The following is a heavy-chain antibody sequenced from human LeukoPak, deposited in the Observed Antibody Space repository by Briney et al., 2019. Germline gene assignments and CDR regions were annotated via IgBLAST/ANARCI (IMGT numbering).Heavy chain of an antibody. CDR2: ISGSGGST. J-gene: IGHJ4*02. CDR1: GFTFSSYA. V-gene: IGHV3-23*01. Sequence: GGSLRLSCAASGFTFSSYAMSWVRQAPGKGLEWVSAISGSGGSTYYADSVKGRFTISRDNSKNTLYLQMNSLRAEDTAVYYCAKGDGMARGPTPHFDYWGQGTLVTVSS. CDR3: AKGDGMARGPTPHFDY. D-gene: IGHD3-10*01.